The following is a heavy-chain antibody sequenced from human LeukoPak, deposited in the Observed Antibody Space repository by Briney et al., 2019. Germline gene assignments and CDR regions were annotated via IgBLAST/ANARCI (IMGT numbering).Heavy chain of an antibody. CDR1: GYTFTSYY. Sequence: ASVKVSCKASGYTFTSYYMHWVRQAPGQGLEWMGIINPSGGSTSYAQKFQGRVTMTRDMSISTAYMELTRLRSDDTAVYNCARGRLSAGWEIRPKFDYWGQGTLVTVSS. D-gene: IGHD1-26*01. J-gene: IGHJ4*02. CDR2: INPSGGST. CDR3: ARGRLSAGWEIRPKFDY. V-gene: IGHV1-46*01.